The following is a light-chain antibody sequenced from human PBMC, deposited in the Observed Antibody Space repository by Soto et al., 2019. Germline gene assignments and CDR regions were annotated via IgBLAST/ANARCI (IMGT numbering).Light chain of an antibody. Sequence: DIQMTQSPSSLSASVGDRVTITCQASQDISNYLNWYQQKPGKAPKLLIYDASNLETGVPPRFSGSGSGTDFTFTISTLQPEDIATYYCQQYDNLPRGITFGQGTRLEIK. V-gene: IGKV1-33*01. CDR1: QDISNY. CDR3: QQYDNLPRGIT. J-gene: IGKJ5*01. CDR2: DAS.